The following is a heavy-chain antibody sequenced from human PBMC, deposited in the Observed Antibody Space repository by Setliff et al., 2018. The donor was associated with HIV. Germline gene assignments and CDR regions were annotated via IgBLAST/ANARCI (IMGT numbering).Heavy chain of an antibody. Sequence: SETLSLTCIVSGGYISSGGNHWSWIRQSPGKGLEWIGYVYDSGSTNYNPSLWSRVAISVDTSKNEFSLKLSSVTAADTAVYYCAREEKLSAVAGTMYYYYAMDVWGQGTTVTVSS. V-gene: IGHV4-30-4*01. D-gene: IGHD6-19*01. CDR2: VYDSGST. CDR1: GGYISSGGNH. CDR3: AREEKLSAVAGTMYYYYAMDV. J-gene: IGHJ6*02.